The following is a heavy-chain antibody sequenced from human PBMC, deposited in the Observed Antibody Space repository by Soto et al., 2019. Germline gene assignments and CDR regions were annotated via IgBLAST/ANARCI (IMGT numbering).Heavy chain of an antibody. Sequence: QVQLQESGPGLVKPSQTLPLTCTVSGVSVSNGGYYWTWIRQLPGKGLEWIGYIYYSGRTYYNPTIESRLRISVDTSKKQVSLNLRSVTAADTAVYYCARFSVGHYDSSGYYFVDLWGQGTLVTVSS. V-gene: IGHV4-31*03. CDR3: ARFSVGHYDSSGYYFVDL. D-gene: IGHD3-22*01. J-gene: IGHJ5*02. CDR1: GVSVSNGGYY. CDR2: IYYSGRT.